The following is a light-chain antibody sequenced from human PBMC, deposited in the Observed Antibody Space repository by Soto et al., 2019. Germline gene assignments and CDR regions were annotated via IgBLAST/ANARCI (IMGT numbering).Light chain of an antibody. CDR2: AAS. CDR3: QHGYSTPLT. CDR1: QSISTY. J-gene: IGKJ4*01. Sequence: DIQIAQSPSSLSASVGDRVTITCRASQSISTYLHWYQQKPGKGPNLLIYAASTLQSGVPSRFSGSVSETDFTLTISSLQPEDFATYFCQHGYSTPLTFGGGTKVDIK. V-gene: IGKV1-39*01.